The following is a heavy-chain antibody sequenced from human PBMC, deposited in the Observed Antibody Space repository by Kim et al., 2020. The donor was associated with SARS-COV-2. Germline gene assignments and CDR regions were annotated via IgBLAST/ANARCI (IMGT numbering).Heavy chain of an antibody. Sequence: GGSLRLSCAASGFTFSNYGMHWVRQAPGKGLEWVAVISYDGSNEYYADSVTGRFTISRDNSRDTLYLQMNSLGAEDTAVYYCVKDHPVDSSSSSGYFDYWGQGAPVTVSS. CDR3: VKDHPVDSSSSSGYFDY. J-gene: IGHJ4*02. CDR2: ISYDGSNE. V-gene: IGHV3-30*18. D-gene: IGHD6-6*01. CDR1: GFTFSNYG.